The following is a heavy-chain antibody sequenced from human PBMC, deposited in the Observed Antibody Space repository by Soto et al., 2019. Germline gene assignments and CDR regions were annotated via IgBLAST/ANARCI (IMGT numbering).Heavy chain of an antibody. D-gene: IGHD2-21*01. J-gene: IGHJ4*02. CDR1: GGSVSYNSYY. CDR3: ARLVVVAPVANV. Sequence: NPSETLSLTCSVSGGSVSYNSYYWGWIRQPPGKGLEWVGGIFYTGTTYYNPSLKDRLSISVDTSKNSFSLNLTSVTAADTAVYFCARLVVVAPVANVWGQGALVTVSS. CDR2: IFYTGTT. V-gene: IGHV4-39*01.